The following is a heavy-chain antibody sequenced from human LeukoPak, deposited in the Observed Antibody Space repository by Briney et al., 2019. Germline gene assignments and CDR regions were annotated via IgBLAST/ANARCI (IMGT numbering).Heavy chain of an antibody. D-gene: IGHD6-19*01. CDR1: GFTFSTYT. J-gene: IGHJ4*02. CDR2: ISGNGGST. V-gene: IGHV3-64*02. CDR3: ARGVGFSTGWYYFDY. Sequence: QAGGSLRLSCAASGFTFSTYTIPWVRQAPGEGLEYVSAISGNGGSTYYADSVKGRFTISRDNSKNTLYLQMGSLRAEDMGVYYCARGVGFSTGWYYFDYWGRGTLVTVSS.